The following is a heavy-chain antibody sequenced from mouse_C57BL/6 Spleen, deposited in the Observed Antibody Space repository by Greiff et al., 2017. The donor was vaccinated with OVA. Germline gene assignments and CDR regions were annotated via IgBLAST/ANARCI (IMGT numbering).Heavy chain of an antibody. CDR3: AREGYYAMDY. J-gene: IGHJ4*01. Sequence: QVQLQQPGAELVKPGASVKMSCKASGYTFTSYWITWVKQRPGQGLEWIGGIYPGSGSTNYNEKFKSKATLTVDTSSSPAYMQISSLTSEDSAVYYSAREGYYAMDYWGQGTSVTVSS. V-gene: IGHV1-55*01. CDR2: IYPGSGST. CDR1: GYTFTSYW.